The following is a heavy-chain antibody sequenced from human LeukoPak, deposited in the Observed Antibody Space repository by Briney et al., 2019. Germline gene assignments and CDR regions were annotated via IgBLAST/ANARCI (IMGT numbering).Heavy chain of an antibody. CDR2: IYYSGST. J-gene: IGHJ6*02. CDR1: GGSISSGDYY. Sequence: SQTLSLTCTVSGGSISSGDYYWSWIRQHPGKGLEWIGYIYYSGSTYYNPSLKSRVTISVDTSKNQFSLKLSSVTAADTAVYYCARVPIVVVMTYDYGMDVWGQGTTVTVSS. D-gene: IGHD2-21*01. V-gene: IGHV4-31*03. CDR3: ARVPIVVVMTYDYGMDV.